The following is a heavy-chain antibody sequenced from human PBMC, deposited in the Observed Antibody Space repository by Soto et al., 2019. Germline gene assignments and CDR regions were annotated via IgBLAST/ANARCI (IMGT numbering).Heavy chain of an antibody. D-gene: IGHD4-17*01. CDR1: GFTFSSYG. Sequence: GGSLRLSCAASGFTFSSYGMHWVRQAPGKGPEWVAVIWYDGSNKYYADSVKGRFTISRDNSKNTLYLQMNSLRAEDTAVYYCARGRGDYLSEILGNYYFDYWGQGTLVTVSS. CDR2: IWYDGSNK. CDR3: ARGRGDYLSEILGNYYFDY. J-gene: IGHJ4*02. V-gene: IGHV3-33*01.